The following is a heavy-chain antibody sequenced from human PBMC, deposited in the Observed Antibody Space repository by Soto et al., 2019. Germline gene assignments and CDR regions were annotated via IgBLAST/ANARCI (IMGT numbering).Heavy chain of an antibody. J-gene: IGHJ4*02. CDR1: GFTFSSYW. D-gene: IGHD2-15*01. Sequence: GGSLRLSCAASGFTFSSYWMSWVRQAPGKGLEWVANIKQDGSEKYYVDSVKGRFTISRDNAKNSLYLQMNSLRAEDTAVYYCARELLDCSGGSCYRRYFDYWGQGTLVTVSS. CDR3: ARELLDCSGGSCYRRYFDY. CDR2: IKQDGSEK. V-gene: IGHV3-7*01.